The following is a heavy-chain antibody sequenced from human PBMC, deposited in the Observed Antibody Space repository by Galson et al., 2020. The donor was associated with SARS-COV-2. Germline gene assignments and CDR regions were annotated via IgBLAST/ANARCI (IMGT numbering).Heavy chain of an antibody. Sequence: SVKVSCKASGGTFSSYAISWVRQAPGQGLEWMGGIIPIFGTANYAQKFQGRVTITADESTSTAYMELSSLRSEDTAVYYCARRGKGYCSGGSCYSQGGSGNRGYYYYMDVWGKGTTVTVSS. D-gene: IGHD2-15*01. J-gene: IGHJ6*03. V-gene: IGHV1-69*13. CDR3: ARRGKGYCSGGSCYSQGGSGNRGYYYYMDV. CDR2: IIPIFGTA. CDR1: GGTFSSYA.